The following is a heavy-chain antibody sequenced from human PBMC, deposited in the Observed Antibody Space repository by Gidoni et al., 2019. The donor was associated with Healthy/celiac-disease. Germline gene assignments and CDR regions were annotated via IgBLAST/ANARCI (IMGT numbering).Heavy chain of an antibody. CDR3: AKDTRSQQLDYYGMDV. J-gene: IGHJ6*02. Sequence: EVQLVASGGGLVQPGRSLRLSCAASGFTFEAYAMHWVRQAPGKGLEWVSGISGNSGSIGYADSVKGRFTISRDNAKNSLYLQMNSLRAEDTALYYCAKDTRSQQLDYYGMDVWDQGTTVTVSS. V-gene: IGHV3-9*01. CDR2: ISGNSGSI. D-gene: IGHD6-13*01. CDR1: GFTFEAYA.